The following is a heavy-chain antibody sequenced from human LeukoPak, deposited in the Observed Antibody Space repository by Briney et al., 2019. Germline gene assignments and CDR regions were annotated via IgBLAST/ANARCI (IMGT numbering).Heavy chain of an antibody. CDR3: ATRSLYYDILTGPV. Sequence: GGSLRLSCAASGFTVSSNYMSWVRQAPGKGLEWVASISSSSSYIYYADSVKGRFTISRDNAKNSLYLQMNSLRAEDTAVYYCATRSLYYDILTGPVWGQGTTVTVSS. V-gene: IGHV3-21*01. CDR2: ISSSSSYI. J-gene: IGHJ6*02. D-gene: IGHD3-9*01. CDR1: GFTVSSNY.